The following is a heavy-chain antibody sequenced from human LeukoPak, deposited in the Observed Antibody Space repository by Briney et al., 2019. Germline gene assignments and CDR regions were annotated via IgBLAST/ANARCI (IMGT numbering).Heavy chain of an antibody. CDR1: GFTFSSYE. J-gene: IGHJ2*01. CDR3: VREGSSSAWNNWFFDL. Sequence: HSGGSLRLSCAASGFTFSSYEMNWVRQAPGKGLEWVSYISSSGSTIYYADSVKGRFTISRDNAKNSLYLQMNSLRAGDTAVYYCVREGSSSAWNNWFFDLWGRGTLVTVSS. CDR2: ISSSGSTI. V-gene: IGHV3-48*03. D-gene: IGHD6-19*01.